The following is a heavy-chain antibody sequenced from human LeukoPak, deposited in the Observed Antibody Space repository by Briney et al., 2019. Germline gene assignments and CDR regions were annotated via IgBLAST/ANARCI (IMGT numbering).Heavy chain of an antibody. D-gene: IGHD3-3*01. CDR3: ARHRLNADYDFWSGLPVYYYGMDV. CDR2: IYYSGST. J-gene: IGHJ6*02. Sequence: PSETLSLTCAVYGGSFSGYYWGWIRQPPGKGLEWIGSIYYSGSTYYNPSLKSRVTMSVDTSKNQFSLKLSSVTAADTAVYYCARHRLNADYDFWSGLPVYYYGMDVWGQGTTVTVSS. CDR1: GGSFSGYY. V-gene: IGHV4-39*01.